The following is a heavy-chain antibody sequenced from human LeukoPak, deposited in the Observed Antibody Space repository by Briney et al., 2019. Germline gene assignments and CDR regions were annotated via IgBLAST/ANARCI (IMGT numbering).Heavy chain of an antibody. J-gene: IGHJ4*02. Sequence: PGGSLRLSCAASGFTFSSYWMSWVRQAPGKGLEWVANIKQDGSEKYYVDSVKGRFTISRDNAKNSLYLQMNSLRAEDTAVYYCARGPTDYYDSSGYQPGGYWGQGTLVTVSS. CDR1: GFTFSSYW. D-gene: IGHD3-22*01. V-gene: IGHV3-7*01. CDR3: ARGPTDYYDSSGYQPGGY. CDR2: IKQDGSEK.